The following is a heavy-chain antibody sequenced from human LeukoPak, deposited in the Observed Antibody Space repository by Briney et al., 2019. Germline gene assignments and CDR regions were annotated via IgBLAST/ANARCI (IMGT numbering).Heavy chain of an antibody. D-gene: IGHD2-8*01. J-gene: IGHJ4*02. CDR3: ARDLGYCTNGVCYRQTGFDY. Sequence: GGSLRLSCAASGFTFSSYAMHWVRQAPGKGLEWVAVISYDGSNKYYADSVKGRFTISRDNAKNSLYLQMNSLRAEDTAVYYCARDLGYCTNGVCYRQTGFDYWGQGTLVTVSS. CDR1: GFTFSSYA. CDR2: ISYDGSNK. V-gene: IGHV3-30-3*01.